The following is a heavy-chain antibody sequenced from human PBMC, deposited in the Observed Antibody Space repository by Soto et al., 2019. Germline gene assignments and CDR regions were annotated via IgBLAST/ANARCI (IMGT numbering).Heavy chain of an antibody. J-gene: IGHJ4*02. CDR2: ICISSSSI. Sequence: EVQLVESGGGLVQPGGSLRLSCAASGFTFSSYCMSWVRQAPGKGLEWVSFICISSSSIYYADSVKGRFTISRANAQNSLYLQMNSLRAEDTAVYYCARDSPRVDYWGQGTLVTVSS. CDR1: GFTFSSYC. V-gene: IGHV3-48*01. CDR3: ARDSPRVDY.